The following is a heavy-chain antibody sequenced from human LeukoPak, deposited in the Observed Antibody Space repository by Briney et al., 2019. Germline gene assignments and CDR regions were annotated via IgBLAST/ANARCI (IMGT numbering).Heavy chain of an antibody. V-gene: IGHV4-34*01. J-gene: IGHJ4*02. CDR2: INHNGST. D-gene: IGHD6-13*01. CDR3: ARRTARRRIAAAAKAHFDY. Sequence: SETLSLTCAVYGGSFSGYYWSWFRQPPGKRLEWIGGINHNGSTNYNPSLKSRVHISVDTSKNQFSLKLSSVTAADTAVYYCARRTARRRIAAAAKAHFDYWGQGTLVTVSS. CDR1: GGSFSGYY.